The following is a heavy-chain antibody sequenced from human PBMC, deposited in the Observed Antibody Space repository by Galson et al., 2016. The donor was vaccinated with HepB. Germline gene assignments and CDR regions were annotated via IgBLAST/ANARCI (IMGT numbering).Heavy chain of an antibody. V-gene: IGHV1-18*01. J-gene: IGHJ6*02. CDR2: ISTYSGNT. CDR3: ARAGNGGVTSLMDV. Sequence: SVKVSCKASGYTFTTHGFSWVRQAPGQGLEWMGWISTYSGNTDYAEKFQGRVTMTTDTSTSTAYMELRGLRSDDTAVYYCARAGNGGVTSLMDVWGQGTTVIVSS. D-gene: IGHD2-8*02. CDR1: GYTFTTHG.